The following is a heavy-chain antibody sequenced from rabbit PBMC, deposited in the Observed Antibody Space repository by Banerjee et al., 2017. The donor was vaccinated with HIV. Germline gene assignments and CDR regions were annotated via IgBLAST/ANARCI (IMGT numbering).Heavy chain of an antibody. CDR3: ARGTSSSGYYMGL. CDR2: INSSSGNT. Sequence: QEQLEESGGDLVMPEGSLTLTCKASGLDFSSSYWICWVRQAPGKGLEWISCINSSSGNTVYASWAKGRFTISKTSSTTVTLQMTSLTAADTATYFCARGTSSSGYYMGLWGQGTLVTVS. CDR1: GLDFSSSYW. V-gene: IGHV1S45*01. J-gene: IGHJ3*01. D-gene: IGHD1-1*01.